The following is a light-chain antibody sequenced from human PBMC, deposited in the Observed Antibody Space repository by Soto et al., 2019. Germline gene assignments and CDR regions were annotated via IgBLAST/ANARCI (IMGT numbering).Light chain of an antibody. CDR1: QSVSSSY. CDR2: GAS. CDR3: QQYNSWPLT. J-gene: IGKJ4*01. V-gene: IGKV3-20*01. Sequence: ELVLTQSPGTLSLSPGARATLSCRASQSVSSSYLAWYQQKPGQAPRLLIYGASSRATGIPDRLSGSGSGTDLTITISSLQSEDGEVYDCQQYNSWPLTFGGGTKVDI.